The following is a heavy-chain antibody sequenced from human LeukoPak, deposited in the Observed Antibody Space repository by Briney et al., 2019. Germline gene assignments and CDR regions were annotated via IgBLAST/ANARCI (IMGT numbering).Heavy chain of an antibody. D-gene: IGHD1-26*01. Sequence: SETLSLTCTVSGGSISSSSYYWGCIRQPPGKGLEWIGSIYYSGSTHYNPSLKSRVTISVDTSKNQFSLKLSSVTAADTAVYYCAGRYSGSPVGFDYWGQGTLVTVSS. CDR3: AGRYSGSPVGFDY. V-gene: IGHV4-39*07. CDR2: IYYSGST. J-gene: IGHJ4*02. CDR1: GGSISSSSYY.